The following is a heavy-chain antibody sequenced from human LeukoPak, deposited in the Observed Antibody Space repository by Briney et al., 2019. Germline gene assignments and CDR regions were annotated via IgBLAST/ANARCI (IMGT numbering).Heavy chain of an antibody. Sequence: GESLKISCKGSGYSFTSYWIGWVRQMPGKGLEWMGIIYPGDSDTRYSPPFQGQVTISADKSISTAYLQWSSLKASDTAMYYCARPRDFWRGSDGILFDYWGRGTLVTVSS. V-gene: IGHV5-51*01. CDR2: IYPGDSDT. J-gene: IGHJ4*02. CDR1: GYSFTSYW. D-gene: IGHD3-3*01. CDR3: ARPRDFWRGSDGILFDY.